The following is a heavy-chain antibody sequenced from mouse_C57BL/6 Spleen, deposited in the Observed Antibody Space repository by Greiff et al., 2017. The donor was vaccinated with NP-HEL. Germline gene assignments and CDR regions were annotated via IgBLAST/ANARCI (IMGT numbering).Heavy chain of an antibody. CDR3: ARFNGYPSYYFDY. V-gene: IGHV1-82*01. J-gene: IGHJ2*01. D-gene: IGHD2-2*01. CDR1: GYAFSSSW. CDR2: IYPGDGDT. Sequence: QVQLQQSGPELVKPGASVKISCKASGYAFSSSWMNWVKQRPGKGLEWIGRIYPGDGDTNYNGKFKGKATLTADKSSSTAYMQLSSLTSEDSAVYFCARFNGYPSYYFDYWGQGTTLTVSS.